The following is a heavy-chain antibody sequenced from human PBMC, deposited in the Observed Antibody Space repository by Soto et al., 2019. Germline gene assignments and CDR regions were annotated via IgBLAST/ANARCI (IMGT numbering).Heavy chain of an antibody. Sequence: GGSLRLSCAASGFTFSSYAMHWVRQAPGKGLEWVAVISYDGSNKYYADSVKGRFTISRDNSKNTLYLQMNSLRAEDTAVYYCARELRSTSCCDFDYWGQGTLVTVSS. CDR1: GFTFSSYA. CDR3: ARELRSTSCCDFDY. V-gene: IGHV3-30-3*01. J-gene: IGHJ4*02. D-gene: IGHD2-2*01. CDR2: ISYDGSNK.